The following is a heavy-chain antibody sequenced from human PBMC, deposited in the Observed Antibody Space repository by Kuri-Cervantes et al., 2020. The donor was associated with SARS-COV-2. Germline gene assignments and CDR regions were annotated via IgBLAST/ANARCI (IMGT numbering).Heavy chain of an antibody. D-gene: IGHD3-9*01. CDR2: TYYSGST. Sequence: SETLSLTCTVSGGSISSYYWSWIRQPPGKGLEWIGYTYYSGSTNYNPSLKSRVTISVDTSKNQFSLKLSSVTAADTAVYYCAGDILTGYFDYWGQGTLVTVSS. J-gene: IGHJ4*02. CDR3: AGDILTGYFDY. V-gene: IGHV4-59*12. CDR1: GGSISSYY.